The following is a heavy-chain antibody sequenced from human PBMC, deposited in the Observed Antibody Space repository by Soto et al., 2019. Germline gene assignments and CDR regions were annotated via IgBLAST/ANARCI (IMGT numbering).Heavy chain of an antibody. CDR3: ARRADYYYYYGMDV. V-gene: IGHV5-10-1*01. CDR2: IDPSDSYT. Sequence: GASLKISWKGSVYSFTSYWISWVRQMPGKGLEWMGRIDPSDSYTNYSPSFQGHVTISADKSISTAYLQWSSLKASDTAMYYCARRADYYYYYGMDVWGQGTTVTVSS. CDR1: VYSFTSYW. J-gene: IGHJ6*02.